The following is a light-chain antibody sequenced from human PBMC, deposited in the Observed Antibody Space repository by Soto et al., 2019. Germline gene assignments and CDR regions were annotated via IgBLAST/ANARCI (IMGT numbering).Light chain of an antibody. CDR3: QQYDYSPIT. V-gene: IGKV3-20*01. CDR1: QSVGSNY. Sequence: ALTHSPGTLSLSPGKRSTLSCRASQSVGSNYLALYQQKPGQAPRLLIYVASSRATGIADRFSGSGSGTDFTLSISRLEPEDFALYYCQQYDYSPITFGQGTRLEIK. CDR2: VAS. J-gene: IGKJ5*01.